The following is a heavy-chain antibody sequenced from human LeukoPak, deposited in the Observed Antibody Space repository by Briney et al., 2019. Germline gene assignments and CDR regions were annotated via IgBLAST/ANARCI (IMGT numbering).Heavy chain of an antibody. CDR3: ARDDGYSYVDY. CDR1: GGSISSSSSYY. V-gene: IGHV4-39*07. Sequence: SETLSLTCTVSGGSISSSSSYYWGWICQPPGTGLEWIGTIYYSGNTYYNPSLKSRVTISVDTSKNQFSLKLSSVTAADTAVYYCARDDGYSYVDYWGQGTLVTVSS. CDR2: IYYSGNT. J-gene: IGHJ4*02. D-gene: IGHD5-18*01.